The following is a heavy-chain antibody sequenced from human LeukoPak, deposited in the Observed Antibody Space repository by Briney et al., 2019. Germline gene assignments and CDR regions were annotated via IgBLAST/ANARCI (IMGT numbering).Heavy chain of an antibody. J-gene: IGHJ4*02. D-gene: IGHD1-26*01. CDR2: IYTSGST. CDR3: AREEGATYRFDH. V-gene: IGHV4-61*02. Sequence: PSETLSLTCTVSGGSISSGNYSWSWIRQPPGKGLEWIGRIYTSGSTNYNPSLKSRVTISVDTSKNQFSLKLSSVTAADTAVYYCAREEGATYRFDHWGQGTLVTVSS. CDR1: GGSISSGNYS.